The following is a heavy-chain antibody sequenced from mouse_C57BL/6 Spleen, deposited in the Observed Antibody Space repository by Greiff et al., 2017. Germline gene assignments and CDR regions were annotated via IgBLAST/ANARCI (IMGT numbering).Heavy chain of an antibody. CDR1: GYAFSSSW. D-gene: IGHD4-1*01. CDR3: ARSGTVNWFDY. CDR2: IYPGDGDT. Sequence: QVQLQQSGPELVKPGASVKISCKASGYAFSSSWMNWVKQRPGKGLEWIGRIYPGDGDTNYNGKFKGKATLTADKSSSTAYMQLSSLTSEDSAVYFCARSGTVNWFDYWGQGTTLTVSS. V-gene: IGHV1-82*01. J-gene: IGHJ2*01.